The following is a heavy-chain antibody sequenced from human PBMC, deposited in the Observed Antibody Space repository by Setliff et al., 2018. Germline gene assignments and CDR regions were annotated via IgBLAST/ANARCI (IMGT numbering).Heavy chain of an antibody. J-gene: IGHJ4*02. CDR2: IYYSGST. CDR1: GGSISSGDYY. D-gene: IGHD1-26*01. V-gene: IGHV4-61*08. Sequence: SETLSLTCTVSGGSISSGDYYWSWIRQPPGKGLEWIGYIYYSGSTNYNPSLESRVTISVDTSKNQFSLRMTSVTAADTAVYYCARVTMGGDFDAWGQGTLVTVSS. CDR3: ARVTMGGDFDA.